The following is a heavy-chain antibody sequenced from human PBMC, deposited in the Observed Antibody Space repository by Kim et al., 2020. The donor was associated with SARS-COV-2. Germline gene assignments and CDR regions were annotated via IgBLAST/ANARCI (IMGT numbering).Heavy chain of an antibody. CDR2: ISSSGSTI. V-gene: IGHV3-11*01. CDR1: GFTFSDYY. Sequence: GGSLRLSCAASGFTFSDYYMSWIRQAPGKGLEWVSYISSSGSTIYYADSVKGRFTISRDNAKNSLYLQMNSLRAEDTAVYYCARASYDFWSGYSIDYWGQGTLVTVSS. D-gene: IGHD3-3*01. CDR3: ARASYDFWSGYSIDY. J-gene: IGHJ4*02.